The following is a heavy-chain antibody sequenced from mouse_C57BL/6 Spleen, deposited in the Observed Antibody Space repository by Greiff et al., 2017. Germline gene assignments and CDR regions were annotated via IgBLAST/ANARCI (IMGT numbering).Heavy chain of an antibody. V-gene: IGHV1-15*01. J-gene: IGHJ2*01. D-gene: IGHD1-2*01. CDR3: TTAGPFY. Sequence: VQVVESGAELVRPGASVTLSCKASGYTFTDYEMHWVKQTPVHGLEWIGAIDPETGGTAYNQKFKGKAILTADKSSSTAYMELRSLTSEDSAVYYCTTAGPFYWGQGTTLTVSS. CDR2: IDPETGGT. CDR1: GYTFTDYE.